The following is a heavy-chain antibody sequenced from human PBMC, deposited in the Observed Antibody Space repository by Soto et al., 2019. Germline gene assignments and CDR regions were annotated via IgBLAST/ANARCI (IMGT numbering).Heavy chain of an antibody. CDR1: GFTVSSNY. CDR3: ARGTYYDYVWGSYPSHGMDV. Sequence: EVQLVESGGGLVQPGGSLRLSCAASGFTVSSNYMSWVRQAPGKGLEWVSVIYSGGSTYYADSVKGRFTISRDNSKNTLYLQMNSLRGEDTAVYYCARGTYYDYVWGSYPSHGMDVWGQGTTVTVSS. V-gene: IGHV3-66*01. CDR2: IYSGGST. D-gene: IGHD3-16*02. J-gene: IGHJ6*02.